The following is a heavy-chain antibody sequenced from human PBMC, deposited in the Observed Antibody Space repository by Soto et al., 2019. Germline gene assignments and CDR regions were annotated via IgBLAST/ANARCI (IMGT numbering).Heavy chain of an antibody. D-gene: IGHD3-3*01. J-gene: IGHJ6*02. CDR2: ISSSSSTI. V-gene: IGHV3-48*02. CDR3: ARGMHYDFWSGTNYGMDV. Sequence: GGSLRLSCAASGFTFSSYSMNWVRQAPGKGLEWVSYISSSSSTIYYADSVKGRFTISRDNAKNSLYLQMNSLRDEDTAVYYCARGMHYDFWSGTNYGMDVWGQGNTVTFSS. CDR1: GFTFSSYS.